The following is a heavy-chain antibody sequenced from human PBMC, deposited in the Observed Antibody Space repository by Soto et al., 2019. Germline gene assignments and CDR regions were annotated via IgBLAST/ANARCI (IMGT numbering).Heavy chain of an antibody. D-gene: IGHD5-18*01. CDR2: IYYSGST. V-gene: IGHV4-31*03. CDR3: ARGRHPQTEDTAMEIHQYYYYYGMDV. J-gene: IGHJ6*02. CDR1: GGSISSGGYY. Sequence: SETLSLTCTVSGGSISSGGYYWSWIRQHPGKGLEWIGYIYYSGSTYYNPSLKSRVTISVDTSKNQFSLKLSSVTAADTAVYYCARGRHPQTEDTAMEIHQYYYYYGMDVWGQGTTVTVSS.